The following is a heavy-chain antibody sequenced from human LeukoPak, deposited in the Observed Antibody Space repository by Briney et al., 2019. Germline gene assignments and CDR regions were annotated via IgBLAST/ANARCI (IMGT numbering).Heavy chain of an antibody. CDR2: IGGSGGST. D-gene: IGHD4-17*01. V-gene: IGHV3-23*01. Sequence: SGGSLRLSCAASGFTFSSYGMSWVRQAPGKGLEWVSAIGGSGGSTYYADSVKGRFTISRDNSKNTLYLQMNSLRAEDTAVYYCAKRGHLRFDMDVWGKGTTVTISS. CDR1: GFTFSSYG. CDR3: AKRGHLRFDMDV. J-gene: IGHJ6*03.